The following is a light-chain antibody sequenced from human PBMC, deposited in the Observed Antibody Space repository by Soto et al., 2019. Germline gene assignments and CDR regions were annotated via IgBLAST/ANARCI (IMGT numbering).Light chain of an antibody. J-gene: IGKJ5*01. V-gene: IGKV3-20*01. CDR2: AAS. Sequence: ETVLTQSPGTLSLAPGERATLSCRASQSVSNSYIAWYQQKRGQAPRLLIYAASSRATGIPDRFSGSGSGTDFTLTISRLDPEDFAVYYCQQYGSSPPITFGQGTRLEIK. CDR3: QQYGSSPPIT. CDR1: QSVSNSY.